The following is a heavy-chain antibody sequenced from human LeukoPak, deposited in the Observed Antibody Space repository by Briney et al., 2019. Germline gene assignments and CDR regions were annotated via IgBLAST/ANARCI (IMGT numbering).Heavy chain of an antibody. CDR3: ARFGDYGSGIYYFDY. V-gene: IGHV4-61*01. Sequence: SETLSLTCTVSGGSVSGGTYDWSWIRQPPGKGLEWIGYIYYSGSTKYNPSLKSRVTISVDTSKNQFSLKLSSVTAADTAVYYCARFGDYGSGIYYFDYWGQGTLVTVSS. CDR1: GGSVSGGTYD. J-gene: IGHJ4*02. CDR2: IYYSGST. D-gene: IGHD3-10*01.